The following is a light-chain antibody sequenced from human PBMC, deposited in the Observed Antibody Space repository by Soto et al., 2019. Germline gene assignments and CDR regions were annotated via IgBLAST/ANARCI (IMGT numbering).Light chain of an antibody. V-gene: IGKV3-15*01. CDR2: GAA. CDR1: QSVSSN. Sequence: EIVMTQSPATLSVSPGERATLSCRASQSVSSNLAWYQQKPGQAPRLLIYGAATRAIGFPARFSGSGSGTEFTLTFSSLQFEDFAVYYCQQYINWPLTFGGGTKVEIK. CDR3: QQYINWPLT. J-gene: IGKJ4*01.